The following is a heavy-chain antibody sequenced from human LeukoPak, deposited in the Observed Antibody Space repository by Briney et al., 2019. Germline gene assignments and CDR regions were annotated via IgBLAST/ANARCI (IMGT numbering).Heavy chain of an antibody. J-gene: IGHJ4*02. CDR3: AKGPVGSGYFDY. Sequence: PGRSLRLSCAASGFTFSSYGMHWVRQAPGKGLEWVAVISYDGSNKYYADSVKGRFTISRDNSKNTLYLQMNSLRAEDTAVYYCAKGPVGSGYFDYWGQGTLVTVSS. D-gene: IGHD3-22*01. V-gene: IGHV3-30*18. CDR1: GFTFSSYG. CDR2: ISYDGSNK.